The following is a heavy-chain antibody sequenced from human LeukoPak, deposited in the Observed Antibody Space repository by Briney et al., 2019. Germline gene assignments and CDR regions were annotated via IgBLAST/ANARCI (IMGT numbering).Heavy chain of an antibody. CDR3: ARDDGYNLVEGY. D-gene: IGHD5-24*01. Sequence: SVKVSCKASGGTFSSYAISWVRQAPGQGLEWMGRIIPIFGTANYAQKFQGRVTITTDESTSTAYMELSSPRSEDTAVYYCARDDGYNLVEGYWGQGTLVTVSS. V-gene: IGHV1-69*05. CDR1: GGTFSSYA. J-gene: IGHJ4*02. CDR2: IIPIFGTA.